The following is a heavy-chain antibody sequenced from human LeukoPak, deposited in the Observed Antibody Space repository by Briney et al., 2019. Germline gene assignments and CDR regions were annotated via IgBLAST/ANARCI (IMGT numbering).Heavy chain of an antibody. CDR1: GGSVSTHY. CDR3: ARDGDGGGYPDY. J-gene: IGHJ4*02. CDR2: IHTSGTT. V-gene: IGHV4-4*07. D-gene: IGHD3-22*01. Sequence: SSETLSLTCSVSGGSVSTHYWSWLRQPAGKGLEWIWRIHTSGTTNYNPSLKSRVTLSLDTSNNQLSLTVTSVTAADTAVYFCARDGDGGGYPDYWGQGTLVTVAS.